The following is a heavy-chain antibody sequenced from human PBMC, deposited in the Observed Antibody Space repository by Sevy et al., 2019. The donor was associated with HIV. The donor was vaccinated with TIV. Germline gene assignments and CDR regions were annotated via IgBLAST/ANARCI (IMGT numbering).Heavy chain of an antibody. CDR1: GFSFEDFG. J-gene: IGHJ6*03. D-gene: IGHD4-17*01. Sequence: GGSLRLSCLGSGFSFEDFGMAWVRQAPGKGLEWVSGSNWNGLTTGYIESVKGRFTISRDNAKNSLYLQMDNLRAEDTAFYYCVKIRGDYVSDGQYYFYYYMDVWGKGTTVTVSS. CDR2: SNWNGLTT. V-gene: IGHV3-20*04. CDR3: VKIRGDYVSDGQYYFYYYMDV.